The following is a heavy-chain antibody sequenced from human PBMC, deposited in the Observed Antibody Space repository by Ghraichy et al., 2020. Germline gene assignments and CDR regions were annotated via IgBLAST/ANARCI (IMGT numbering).Heavy chain of an antibody. CDR2: IKEDGSEK. J-gene: IGHJ4*02. CDR3: ARSTGWD. D-gene: IGHD6-19*01. Sequence: GESLNISCAVSGFTFSSYWMSWVRQAPGKELEWVANIKEDGSEKYYVDSVKGRFTISRDNAKNSLYLQMNSLRAEDTAVYYCARSTGWDWVQGTLVTVSS. CDR1: GFTFSSYW. V-gene: IGHV3-7*03.